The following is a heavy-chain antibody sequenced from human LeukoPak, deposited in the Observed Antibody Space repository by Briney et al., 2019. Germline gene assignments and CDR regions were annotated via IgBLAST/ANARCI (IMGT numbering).Heavy chain of an antibody. V-gene: IGHV4-39*01. CDR1: GDSISSNSYY. D-gene: IGHD2-21*01. CDR3: ARHGYSRPLDY. Sequence: PSETLSLTCTVSGDSISSNSYYWAWIRQPPGKGLEWIGNMVHGGRTYYNPSLKSRVTISVDPSKNQFSLKLSSVTAADTAVYYCARHGYSRPLDYWGQGTLVTVSS. CDR2: MVHGGRT. J-gene: IGHJ4*02.